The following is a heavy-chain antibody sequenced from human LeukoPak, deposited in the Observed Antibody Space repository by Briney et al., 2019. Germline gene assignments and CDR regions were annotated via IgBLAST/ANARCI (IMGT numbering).Heavy chain of an antibody. CDR1: GDSIPSGNYC. J-gene: IGHJ3*01. CDR3: ASVGTTTHAFDF. Sequence: LHILCLTRTVTGDSIPSGNYCLSCIRQHPRKGLEWLGHIYDSGSTYYNPSLMSRVTISVDTSKNQLSLKLRFVTAADTAVYYCASVGTTTHAFDFWGQGTMVTVSS. CDR2: IYDSGST. D-gene: IGHD1-26*01. V-gene: IGHV4-31*03.